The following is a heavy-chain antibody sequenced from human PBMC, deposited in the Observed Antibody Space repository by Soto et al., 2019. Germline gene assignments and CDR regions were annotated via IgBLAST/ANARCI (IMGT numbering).Heavy chain of an antibody. V-gene: IGHV1-2*04. CDR3: ASRSYDFWSGYYYYGMDV. J-gene: IGHJ6*02. D-gene: IGHD3-3*01. CDR2: INPNSGGT. Sequence: ASVKVSCKASGYTFTGYYMHWVRQAPGQGLEWMGWINPNSGGTNYAQKFQGWVTMTRDTSISTAYMELSSLRAEDTAVYYCASRSYDFWSGYYYYGMDVWGQGTTVTVSS. CDR1: GYTFTGYY.